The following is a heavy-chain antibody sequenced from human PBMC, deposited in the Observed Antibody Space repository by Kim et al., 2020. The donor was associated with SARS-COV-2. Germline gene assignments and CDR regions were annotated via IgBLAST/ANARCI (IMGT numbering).Heavy chain of an antibody. D-gene: IGHD2-15*01. Sequence: GGSLRLSCTTSGFIFSDYGMHWVRQAPGKGLEWVAVIWYDGSNKFYADSVKGRFTVSRDSSKNTVYLQMNSLRAEDTAVYYCARDRRNVLPNQGLQYWG. CDR3: ARDRRNVLPNQGLQY. CDR1: GFIFSDYG. CDR2: IWYDGSNK. J-gene: IGHJ1*01. V-gene: IGHV3-33*01.